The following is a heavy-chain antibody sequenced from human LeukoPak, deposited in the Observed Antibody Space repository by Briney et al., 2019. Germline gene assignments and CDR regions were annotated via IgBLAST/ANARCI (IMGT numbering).Heavy chain of an antibody. V-gene: IGHV3-23*01. Sequence: GGSLRLSCAASGFTFSGYAMSWVRQAPGKGLEWVSTITGSGDTTYYADSVKGRFTISGDNSKNTLYLQMNSLRAEDTAVYYCAKARGYCSGGTCYSGFDYWGQGTLVTVSS. CDR2: ITGSGDTT. D-gene: IGHD2-15*01. CDR1: GFTFSGYA. CDR3: AKARGYCSGGTCYSGFDY. J-gene: IGHJ4*02.